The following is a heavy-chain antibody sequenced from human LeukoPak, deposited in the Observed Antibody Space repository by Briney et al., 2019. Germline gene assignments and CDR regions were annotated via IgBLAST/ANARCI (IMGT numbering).Heavy chain of an antibody. Sequence: SETLSFNCTVTGGSSRRRSYYRVWIRQPPEKGLEWIGSIYYSGSTYYHPSLKSRVTIYVDTSKNQFSLKLSSVTAADMAVFFFKQKTAYEILTGYYRHWYFDLWGRGTLVTVSS. V-gene: IGHV4-39*01. CDR1: GGSSRRRSYY. CDR3: KQKTAYEILTGYYRHWYFDL. D-gene: IGHD3-9*01. CDR2: IYYSGST. J-gene: IGHJ2*01.